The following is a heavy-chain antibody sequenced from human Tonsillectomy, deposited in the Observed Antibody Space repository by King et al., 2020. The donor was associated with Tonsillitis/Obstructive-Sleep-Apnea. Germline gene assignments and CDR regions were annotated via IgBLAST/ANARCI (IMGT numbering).Heavy chain of an antibody. Sequence: QLQESGPGLVKPSETLSLTCTVSGGSLSTYYWSWIRQPPGRGLEWVGYIYYTGSTNYNPSPKSRGTISVDTSKNQFSLKLSSVTAADTAVYYCARGYYYYYMDVWGKGTTVTVSS. CDR3: ARGYYYYYMDV. J-gene: IGHJ6*03. CDR1: GGSLSTYY. CDR2: IYYTGST. V-gene: IGHV4-59*01.